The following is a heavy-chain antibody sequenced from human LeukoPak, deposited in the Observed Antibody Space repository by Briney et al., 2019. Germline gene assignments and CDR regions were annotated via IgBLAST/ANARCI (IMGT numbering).Heavy chain of an antibody. CDR1: GFTVSTSA. CDR2: ISGSGGGT. CDR3: ARGDRPYYDILTGYFPLYYFDY. D-gene: IGHD3-9*01. Sequence: GGSLRLSCAAAGFTVSTSAMSWVRQAPGKGLEWVSGISGSGGGTYYADSVKGRFSISRDISKNTLYLQMSSLRAEDTAVYYCARGDRPYYDILTGYFPLYYFDYWGQGTLVTVSS. J-gene: IGHJ4*02. V-gene: IGHV3-23*01.